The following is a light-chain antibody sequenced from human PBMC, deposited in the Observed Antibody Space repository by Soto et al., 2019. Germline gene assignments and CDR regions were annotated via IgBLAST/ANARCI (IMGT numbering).Light chain of an antibody. Sequence: QSALTQPASVSGSPGPSITISCTGSTSDVGASNYVSWYKHHPGQAPQLMIYEVSNRPSGVSNRFSGSKAGNTASLTISGLQADDEGDYYCISQTSRRSPVVCGTGTKLPVL. CDR3: ISQTSRRSPVV. CDR1: TSDVGASNY. CDR2: EVS. J-gene: IGLJ1*01. V-gene: IGLV2-14*01.